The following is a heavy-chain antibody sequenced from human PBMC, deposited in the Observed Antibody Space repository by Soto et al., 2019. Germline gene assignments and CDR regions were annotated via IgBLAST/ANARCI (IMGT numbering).Heavy chain of an antibody. Sequence: GESLKISCKGSGYRFTSYWIVWVRQMPGKGLEWMGIIYPGDSDTRYSPSFQGHVSISVDKSTNTVYLQWRSLRASDTATYYCARHQSGSGNSNFDFWGQGTPVTVSS. CDR3: ARHQSGSGNSNFDF. CDR1: GYRFTSYW. J-gene: IGHJ4*02. D-gene: IGHD3-10*01. CDR2: IYPGDSDT. V-gene: IGHV5-51*01.